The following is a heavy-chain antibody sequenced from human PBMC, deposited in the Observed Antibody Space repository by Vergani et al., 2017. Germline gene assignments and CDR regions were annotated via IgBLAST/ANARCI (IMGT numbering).Heavy chain of an antibody. D-gene: IGHD4-17*01. CDR2: ISWDGGST. CDR1: GFTFDDYT. Sequence: EVQPVESGGGLVKPGGSLRLSCAASGFTFDDYTMHWVRQAPGKGLEWVSLISWDGGSTYYADSVKGRFTISRDNSKNSLYLQMNSLRTEDTALYYCAKDIGVTTYYGMDVWGQGTTVTVSS. CDR3: AKDIGVTTYYGMDV. J-gene: IGHJ6*02. V-gene: IGHV3-43*01.